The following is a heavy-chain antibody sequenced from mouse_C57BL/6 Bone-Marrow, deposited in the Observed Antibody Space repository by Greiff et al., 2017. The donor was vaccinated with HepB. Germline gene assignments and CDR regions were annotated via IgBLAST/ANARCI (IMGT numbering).Heavy chain of an antibody. J-gene: IGHJ4*01. CDR3: STPSVVATKAMDY. D-gene: IGHD1-1*01. Sequence: VQLQQSGPELVKPGASVKMSCKASGYTFTDYNMHWVKQSHGKSLEWIGNINPNNGGTSYNQKFKGKATVTVNTSSSTAYMELRSLTSEDSAVYYCSTPSVVATKAMDYWGQGTSVTVSS. V-gene: IGHV1-22*01. CDR1: GYTFTDYN. CDR2: INPNNGGT.